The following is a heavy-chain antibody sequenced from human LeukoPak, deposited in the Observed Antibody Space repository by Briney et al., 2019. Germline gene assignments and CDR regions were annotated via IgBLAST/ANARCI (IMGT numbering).Heavy chain of an antibody. J-gene: IGHJ5*02. CDR1: GGSISSYY. CDR3: ARVQYYGFSTFDP. CDR2: IYYSGST. Sequence: SETLSLTCTVSGGSISSYYWSWIRQPPGKGLEWIGSIYYSGSTYYNPSLKSRVTLSVDTSKNHFSLKLSSVTAADTAVYYCARVQYYGFSTFDPWGQGTLVTVSS. V-gene: IGHV4-39*07. D-gene: IGHD3-10*01.